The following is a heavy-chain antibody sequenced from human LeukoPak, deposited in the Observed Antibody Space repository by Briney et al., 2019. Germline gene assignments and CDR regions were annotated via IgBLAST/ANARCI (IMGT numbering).Heavy chain of an antibody. J-gene: IGHJ4*02. CDR3: ARTNPYFDSSGPLDY. CDR1: GFTFSSYA. CDR2: ISGSGGST. V-gene: IGHV3-23*01. Sequence: PGGSLRLSCAASGFTFSSYAMSWVRQAPGKGLEWVSAISGSGGSTYYADSVKGRFTISRDNAKNSLYLQMNSLRAEDTAVYYCARTNPYFDSSGPLDYWGQGTLVTVSS. D-gene: IGHD3-22*01.